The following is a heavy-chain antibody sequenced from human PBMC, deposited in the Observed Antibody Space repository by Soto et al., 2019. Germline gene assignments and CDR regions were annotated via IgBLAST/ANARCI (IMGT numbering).Heavy chain of an antibody. J-gene: IGHJ6*02. CDR2: ISSSSSYI. Sequence: PGGSLRLSCAASGLPFSSYSMNWVRPAPGKGLEWVSSISSSSSYIYYADSVKGRFTISRDNAKNSLYLQMNSLRAEDTAVYYCARPQWGSSSAIGDYYYYGMDVWGQGTTVTVSS. CDR3: ARPQWGSSSAIGDYYYYGMDV. V-gene: IGHV3-21*01. CDR1: GLPFSSYS. D-gene: IGHD6-6*01.